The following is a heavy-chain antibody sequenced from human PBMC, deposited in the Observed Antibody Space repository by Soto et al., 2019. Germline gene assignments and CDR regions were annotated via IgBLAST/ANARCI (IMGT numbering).Heavy chain of an antibody. CDR3: AKVRWNGVRVNAFDI. CDR1: GFTFSSYG. Sequence: GGSLRLSCAASGFTFSSYGMHWVRQAPGKGLEWVAVISYDGSNKYYADSVKGRFTISRDNSKNTLYLQMNSLRAEDTAVYYCAKVRWNGVRVNAFDIWGQGTMVTVSS. D-gene: IGHD1-1*01. V-gene: IGHV3-30*18. J-gene: IGHJ3*02. CDR2: ISYDGSNK.